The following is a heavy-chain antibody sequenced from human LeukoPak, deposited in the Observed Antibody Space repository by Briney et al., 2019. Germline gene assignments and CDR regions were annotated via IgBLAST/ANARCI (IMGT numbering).Heavy chain of an antibody. CDR1: GGTFSSYA. J-gene: IGHJ6*03. D-gene: IGHD2-2*01. V-gene: IGHV1-18*01. CDR3: ARNIVVVPAAKGDYYYYYMDV. Sequence: ASVKVSCKASGGTFSSYAISWVRQAPGQGLEWMGWISAYNGNTNYAQKLQGRVTMTTDTSTSTAYMELRSLRSDDTAVYYCARNIVVVPAAKGDYYYYYMDVWGKGTTVTVSS. CDR2: ISAYNGNT.